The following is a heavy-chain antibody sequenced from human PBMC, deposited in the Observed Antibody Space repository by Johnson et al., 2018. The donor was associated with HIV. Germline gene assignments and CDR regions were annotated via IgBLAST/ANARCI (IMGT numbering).Heavy chain of an antibody. CDR2: ISYDGSEK. V-gene: IGHV3-30*04. CDR1: GFTFSSYA. J-gene: IGHJ3*02. D-gene: IGHD1-26*01. CDR3: ARTSEWATYQDAFDI. Sequence: QVQLVESGGGVVQPGRSLRLSCAASGFTFSSYAMHWVRQAPGKGLEWVAVISYDGSEKYYVDSVKGRFTISRDNAKNLLYLQMNSLRAEDTAVFYCARTSEWATYQDAFDIWGQGTMVSVSS.